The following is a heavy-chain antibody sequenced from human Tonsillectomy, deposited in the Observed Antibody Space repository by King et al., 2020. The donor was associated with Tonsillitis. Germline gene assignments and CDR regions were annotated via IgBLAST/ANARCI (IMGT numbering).Heavy chain of an antibody. D-gene: IGHD5-18*01. CDR3: ARDPFRSGYNYGYFYFYYGMDV. V-gene: IGHV3-30*04. Sequence: QLVQSGGGVVQPEKSLRLSCAASGFIFSTYAMHWVRQAPGKGLEWVTAISYDGNYEYYADSVKGRFTISRDNSKNTLYLQMNSLRTEDTAVYYCARDPFRSGYNYGYFYFYYGMDVWGQGTTVTVSS. J-gene: IGHJ6*02. CDR1: GFIFSTYA. CDR2: ISYDGNYE.